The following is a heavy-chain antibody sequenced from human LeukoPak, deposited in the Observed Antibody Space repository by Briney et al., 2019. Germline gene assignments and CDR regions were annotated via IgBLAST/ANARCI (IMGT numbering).Heavy chain of an antibody. Sequence: GGSLRLSCAASGFTFSSYAMSWVRQAPGKGLKWVSAISGSGGSTYYADSVKGRFTIFRDNSKNTLYLQMNSLRAEDTAVYYCVVTLAVAGLDYWGQGTLVAVSS. CDR2: ISGSGGST. J-gene: IGHJ4*02. CDR3: VVTLAVAGLDY. D-gene: IGHD6-19*01. CDR1: GFTFSSYA. V-gene: IGHV3-23*01.